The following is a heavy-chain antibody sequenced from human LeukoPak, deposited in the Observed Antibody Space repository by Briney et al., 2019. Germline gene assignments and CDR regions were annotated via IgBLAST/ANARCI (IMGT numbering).Heavy chain of an antibody. Sequence: PGGSLRLSCAASGFTFSSYWMSWVRQAPGKGLEWVANIKQDGSEKCYVDSVKGRFTISRDNAKNSLYLQMNSLRAEDTAVYYCARVGVVPAAYYYYYYYMDVWGKGTTVTVSS. CDR3: ARVGVVPAAYYYYYYYMDV. D-gene: IGHD2-2*01. V-gene: IGHV3-7*01. CDR2: IKQDGSEK. J-gene: IGHJ6*03. CDR1: GFTFSSYW.